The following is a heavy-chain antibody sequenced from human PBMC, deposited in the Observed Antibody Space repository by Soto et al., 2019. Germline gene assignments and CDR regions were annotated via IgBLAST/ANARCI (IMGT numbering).Heavy chain of an antibody. J-gene: IGHJ5*02. D-gene: IGHD6-13*01. V-gene: IGHV3-23*01. CDR1: GFTFSSYA. CDR2: ISGSGGST. CDR3: AKDPLDSSSAGGWFDP. Sequence: GGSLRLSCAASGFTFSSYAMSWVRQAPGKGLEWVSAISGSGGSTYYADSVKGRFTISRDNSKNTLYLQMNSLRAEDTAVYYCAKDPLDSSSAGGWFDPWGQGTLVTVSS.